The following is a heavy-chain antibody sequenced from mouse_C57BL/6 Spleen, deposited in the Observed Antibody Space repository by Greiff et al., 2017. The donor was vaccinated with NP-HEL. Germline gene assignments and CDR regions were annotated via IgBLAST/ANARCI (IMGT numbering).Heavy chain of an antibody. J-gene: IGHJ2*01. CDR1: GYTFTSYW. CDR2: IDPSDSYT. V-gene: IGHV1-50*01. Sequence: QVQLQQPEAELVKPGASVKLSCKASGYTFTSYWMQWVKQRPGQGLEWIGEIDPSDSYTNYNQKFKGKATLTVDTSSSTAYMQLSSLTSEDSAVYYCARRYGYFDYWGQGTTLTVSS. D-gene: IGHD2-2*01. CDR3: ARRYGYFDY.